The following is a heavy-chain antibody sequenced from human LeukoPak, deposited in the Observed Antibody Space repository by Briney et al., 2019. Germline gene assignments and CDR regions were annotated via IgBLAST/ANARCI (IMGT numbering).Heavy chain of an antibody. J-gene: IGHJ4*02. Sequence: GGSLRLSCAASGFTFRDFWMHWVRQAPGKGPEWVSRLSPDSSVTDYADSVKGRFTICRDNAGNTMYLQMRSLRAGDTAVYYCARDMWGTFDYWGKGALVTVSS. V-gene: IGHV3-74*01. D-gene: IGHD7-27*01. CDR2: LSPDSSVT. CDR1: GFTFRDFW. CDR3: ARDMWGTFDY.